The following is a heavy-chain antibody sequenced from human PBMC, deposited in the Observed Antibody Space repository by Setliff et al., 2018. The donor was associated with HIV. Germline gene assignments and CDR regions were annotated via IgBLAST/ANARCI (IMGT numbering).Heavy chain of an antibody. CDR3: ARGGGSRAATSSYYYMDV. CDR2: IYHNGST. J-gene: IGHJ6*03. D-gene: IGHD2-15*01. V-gene: IGHV4-31*03. CDR1: GGSISIGGYY. Sequence: KPSETLFLTCTVSGGSISIGGYYWGWIRQHPGKGLEWIGYIYHNGSTYYNPSLKSRLIISVDTSKNQFSLKLSSVTAADTAVYYCARGGGSRAATSSYYYMDVWGKGTTVTVSS.